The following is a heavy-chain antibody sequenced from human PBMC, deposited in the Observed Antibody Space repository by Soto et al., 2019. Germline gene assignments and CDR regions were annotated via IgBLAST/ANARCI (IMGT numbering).Heavy chain of an antibody. Sequence: QVQLVESGGGVVQPGRSLRLSCAASGFTFSAFGMHWVRQAPGKGLEGRAVISYEGSNKNYANSVKGRFTISRDNSKNMLYLQMNSLRPEDTAVYYCTKDATDVIVTAFSPAEIDYWGQGILVTVSS. CDR2: ISYEGSNK. V-gene: IGHV3-30*18. J-gene: IGHJ4*02. CDR3: TKDATDVIVTAFSPAEIDY. CDR1: GFTFSAFG. D-gene: IGHD2-21*02.